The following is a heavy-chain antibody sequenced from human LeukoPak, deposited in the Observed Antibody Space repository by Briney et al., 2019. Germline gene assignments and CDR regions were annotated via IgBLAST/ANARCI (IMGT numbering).Heavy chain of an antibody. CDR1: GFTFSSYG. CDR3: ARSPTYYYGMDV. V-gene: IGHV3-33*01. Sequence: GGSLRLSCAASGFTFSSYGMHWVSQAPGKGLEWVAVIWYDGSNKYYADSVKGRFTISRDNSKNTLYLQMNSLRAEDTAVYYCARSPTYYYGMDVWGQGTTVTVSS. CDR2: IWYDGSNK. J-gene: IGHJ6*02.